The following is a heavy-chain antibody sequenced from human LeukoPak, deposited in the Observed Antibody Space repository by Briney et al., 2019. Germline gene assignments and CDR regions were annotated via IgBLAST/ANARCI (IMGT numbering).Heavy chain of an antibody. CDR1: GFTFSSYE. J-gene: IGHJ4*02. Sequence: GGSLRLSCAASGFTFSSYEMNWVRQAPGKGLQWVSYISSSSSTIYYADSVKGRFTISRDNAKNSLYLQMNSLRAEDTAVYYCARALWFGETFPAYWGQGTLVTVSS. CDR2: ISSSSSTI. D-gene: IGHD3-10*01. V-gene: IGHV3-48*03. CDR3: ARALWFGETFPAY.